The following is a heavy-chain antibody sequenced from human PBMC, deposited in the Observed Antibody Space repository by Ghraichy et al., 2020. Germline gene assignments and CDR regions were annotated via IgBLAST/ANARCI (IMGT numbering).Heavy chain of an antibody. CDR3: ARGARTKDIVVVPAAIGEDY. CDR2: INHSGST. V-gene: IGHV4-34*01. J-gene: IGHJ4*02. Sequence: SETLSLTCAVYGGSFSGYYWSWIRQPPGKGLEWIGEINHSGSTNYNPSLKSRVTISVDTSKNQFSLKLSSVTAADTAVYYCARGARTKDIVVVPAAIGEDYWGQGTLVTVSS. CDR1: GGSFSGYY. D-gene: IGHD2-2*01.